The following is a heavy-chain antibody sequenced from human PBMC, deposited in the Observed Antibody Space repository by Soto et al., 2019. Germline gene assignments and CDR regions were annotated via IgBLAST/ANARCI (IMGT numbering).Heavy chain of an antibody. CDR3: SRDALALFAS. V-gene: IGHV4-61*01. CDR2: IYSSGST. D-gene: IGHD3-10*01. Sequence: SDTLPLTCTISDGSVISGSYYWTLIRQPPGKGLEWIGYIYSSGSTLYNPSLKSRVLISVDTSMNQFSLKLSSVTAADTAVYYCSRDALALFASCGQGTLGTVS. J-gene: IGHJ5*02. CDR1: DGSVISGSYY.